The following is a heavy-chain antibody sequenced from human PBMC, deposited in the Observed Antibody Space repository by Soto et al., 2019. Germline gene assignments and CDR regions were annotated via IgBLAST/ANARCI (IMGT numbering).Heavy chain of an antibody. Sequence: PGGSLRLSCAASGITFSSYGMSWVRQATGKGLQWVSGIRGSGTSTYYADSVKGRFTISRDNSKNTLYLQMNSLRAEDTAVYYCAKETYYSGSGSYYGFDYWGQGTPVTVSS. V-gene: IGHV3-23*01. CDR2: IRGSGTST. CDR1: GITFSSYG. D-gene: IGHD3-10*01. J-gene: IGHJ4*02. CDR3: AKETYYSGSGSYYGFDY.